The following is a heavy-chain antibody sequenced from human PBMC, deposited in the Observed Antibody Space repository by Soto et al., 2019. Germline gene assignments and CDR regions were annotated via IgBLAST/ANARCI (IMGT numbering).Heavy chain of an antibody. J-gene: IGHJ6*02. D-gene: IGHD4-17*01. CDR3: ASRITTVSYYYYYGMDV. V-gene: IGHV3-21*01. CDR2: ISSSSSYI. CDR1: GFTFSNYW. Sequence: GGSLRLSCAASGFTFSNYWMYWVRQTPGKGLEWASSISSSSSYIYYADSVKGRFTISRDNAKNSLYLQMNSLRAEDTAVYYCASRITTVSYYYYYGMDVWGQGTTVTVSS.